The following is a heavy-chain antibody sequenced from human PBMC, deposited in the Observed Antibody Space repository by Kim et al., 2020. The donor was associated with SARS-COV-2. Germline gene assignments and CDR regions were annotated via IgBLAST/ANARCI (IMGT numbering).Heavy chain of an antibody. Sequence: ASVKVSCKASGYTFTSYAMHWVRQAPGQRLEWMGWINAGNGNTKYSQKFQGRVTITRDTSASTAYMELSSLRSEDTAVYYCARDLLTVGATQIDPWGQGTLVTVSS. D-gene: IGHD1-26*01. J-gene: IGHJ5*02. V-gene: IGHV1-3*01. CDR1: GYTFTSYA. CDR2: INAGNGNT. CDR3: ARDLLTVGATQIDP.